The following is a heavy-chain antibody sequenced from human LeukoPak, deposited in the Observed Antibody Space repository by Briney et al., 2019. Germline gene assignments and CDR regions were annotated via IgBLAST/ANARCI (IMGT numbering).Heavy chain of an antibody. D-gene: IGHD4-17*01. V-gene: IGHV4-61*02. CDR1: GASISSGDSF. J-gene: IGHJ6*03. Sequence: SETLSLTCSVSGASISSGDSFWSWIRQPAGKGLEWIGRTFTSGNTNYNPSLKSRLTLSVDKSKNQFSLKLNSVTAADTAMYYCATSTVTSQNSYHYIDVWGKGTTVTVSS. CDR2: TFTSGNT. CDR3: ATSTVTSQNSYHYIDV.